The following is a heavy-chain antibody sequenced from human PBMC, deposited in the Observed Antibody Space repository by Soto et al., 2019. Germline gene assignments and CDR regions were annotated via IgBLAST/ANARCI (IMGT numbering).Heavy chain of an antibody. J-gene: IGHJ4*02. CDR3: ARGLVATSIPY. V-gene: IGHV3-66*01. D-gene: IGHD5-12*01. Sequence: EVQLVESGGGLVQPGGSLRLSCAVSGFTVSSNYMSWVRQAPGKGLEWVSVIYSGGSTYYADSVKGRFTSSSDNSKNTLYLQMNSLRAEDTAVYYCARGLVATSIPYWGQGTLVTVSS. CDR2: IYSGGST. CDR1: GFTVSSNY.